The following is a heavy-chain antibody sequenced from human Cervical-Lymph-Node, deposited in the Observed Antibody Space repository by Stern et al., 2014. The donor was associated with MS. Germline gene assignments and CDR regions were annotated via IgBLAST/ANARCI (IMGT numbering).Heavy chain of an antibody. D-gene: IGHD1-26*01. CDR3: ARGELKEGLVRGMDV. J-gene: IGHJ6*02. Sequence: VQLLESGAEVKKPGSSVKVSCKASGGTFSSYAIRWVRQAPGQGLEWMGWIIRIFGTANYAQKFQGRVTITADESTSTAYMELSSLRSEDTAVYYCARGELKEGLVRGMDVWGQGTTVTVSS. CDR2: IIRIFGTA. CDR1: GGTFSSYA. V-gene: IGHV1-69*01.